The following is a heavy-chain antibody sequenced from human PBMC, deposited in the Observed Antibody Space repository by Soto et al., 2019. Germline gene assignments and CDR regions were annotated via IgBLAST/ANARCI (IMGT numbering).Heavy chain of an antibody. CDR1: GYTFTSYG. V-gene: IGHV1-18*04. CDR2: ISAYNGNT. J-gene: IGHJ6*02. CDR3: ARDRGTRPVYYYYAMDV. D-gene: IGHD3-10*01. Sequence: ASVKVSCKASGYTFTSYGISWVRQAPGQGLEWMGWISAYNGNTNYAQKLQGRVTMTTDTSTSTAYMELRSLRSDDTAVYYCARDRGTRPVYYYYAMDVWGQGTTVTVSS.